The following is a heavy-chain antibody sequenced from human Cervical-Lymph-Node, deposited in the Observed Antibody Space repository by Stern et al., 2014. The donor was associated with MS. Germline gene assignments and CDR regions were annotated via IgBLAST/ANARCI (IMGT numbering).Heavy chain of an antibody. D-gene: IGHD1-7*01. Sequence: QVTLKESGPTLVKPTQTLTLTCTFSGFSLSTSGVGVGWLRQPPGKALEWLAIIYWEDDKRYSPSLKSRLTITKDTTKNQVVLTMTNMDPVDTATYYCALTGTPNDAFDIWGQGTMVTVSS. CDR2: IYWEDDK. V-gene: IGHV2-5*02. J-gene: IGHJ3*02. CDR3: ALTGTPNDAFDI. CDR1: GFSLSTSGVG.